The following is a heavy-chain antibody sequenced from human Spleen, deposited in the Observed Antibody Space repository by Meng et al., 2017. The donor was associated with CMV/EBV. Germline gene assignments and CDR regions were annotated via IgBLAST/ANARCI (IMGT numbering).Heavy chain of an antibody. CDR2: IHWNGYQ. D-gene: IGHD3-10*01. CDR3: AHRRPVHPRGGSIYGYFDF. J-gene: IGHJ4*02. CDR1: LSTRGLA. Sequence: LSTRGLAVGWIRHPPVNALEWLALIHWNGYQRYNPSLRSRLSISEDTSKRQVVLTMANMDPVDTASYSCAHRRPVHPRGGSIYGYFDFWGPGTLVTVSS. V-gene: IGHV2-5*01.